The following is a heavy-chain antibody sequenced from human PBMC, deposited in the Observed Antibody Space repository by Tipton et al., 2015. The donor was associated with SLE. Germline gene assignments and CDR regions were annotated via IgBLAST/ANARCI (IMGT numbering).Heavy chain of an antibody. J-gene: IGHJ6*02. CDR2: INPSGGST. Sequence: QLVQSGAEVKKPGASVKVSCKASGYTFTSYYMHWVRQAPGQGLEWMGIINPSGGSTSYAQKFQGRVTMTRDTSTSTVYMELSSLRSEDTAVYYCARGHTRPGYYYYGMDVWGQGTTVTVSS. CDR1: GYTFTSYY. CDR3: ARGHTRPGYYYYGMDV. V-gene: IGHV1-46*01. D-gene: IGHD5-18*01.